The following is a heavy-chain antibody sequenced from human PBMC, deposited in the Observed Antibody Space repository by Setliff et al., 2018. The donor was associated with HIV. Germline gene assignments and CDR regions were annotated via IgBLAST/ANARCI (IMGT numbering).Heavy chain of an antibody. V-gene: IGHV4-34*01. Sequence: SETLSLTCAVYGGSLSGYYWRWIRQPPGKGLEWIGDVSHTGGTNYNPSLKSRITISADTPKNQFSLKLSSVTAADTAVYYCAREGTYSGTYWVRRVASFDIRGQGTMVTVSS. CDR3: AREGTYSGTYWVRRVASFDI. CDR1: GGSLSGYY. D-gene: IGHD1-26*01. CDR2: VSHTGGT. J-gene: IGHJ3*02.